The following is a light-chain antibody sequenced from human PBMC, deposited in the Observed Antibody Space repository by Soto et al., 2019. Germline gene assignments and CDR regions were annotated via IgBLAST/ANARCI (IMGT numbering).Light chain of an antibody. CDR3: QQSYSTPRT. CDR1: QSISSY. CDR2: AAS. Sequence: DIQMTQSSSSLSASVGDRVTITCRASQSISSYLNWYQQKPGRAPKVLIFAASSLQSGVPSRFSGSGSVTDFTLTISSLQPEDFATYYCQQSYSTPRTFGQGTKVEIK. J-gene: IGKJ1*01. V-gene: IGKV1-39*01.